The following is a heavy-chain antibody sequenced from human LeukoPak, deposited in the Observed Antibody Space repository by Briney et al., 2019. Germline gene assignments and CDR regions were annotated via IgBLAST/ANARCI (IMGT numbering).Heavy chain of an antibody. CDR3: AKANKRSIFGVVKSWFDP. D-gene: IGHD3-3*02. V-gene: IGHV3-30*18. CDR1: GFTFSSYV. CDR2: ISYDGSNK. J-gene: IGHJ5*02. Sequence: GGSLRLSCAASGFTFSSYVMHWVRQAPGKGLEWVAIISYDGSNKYYADSVKGRFTISRDNSKNTLYLQMNSLRAEDTAVYYCAKANKRSIFGVVKSWFDPWGQGTLVTVSS.